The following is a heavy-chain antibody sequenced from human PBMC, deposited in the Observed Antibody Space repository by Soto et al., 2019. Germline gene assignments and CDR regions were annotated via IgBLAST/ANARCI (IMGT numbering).Heavy chain of an antibody. Sequence: EVQLVQSGGGLVQPGGSLRLSCVASGFTFSTYWMNWVRQAPGMGLEWVAGIKEDASEEVYVDSVKGRFSISRDNAKNSLYLQLTRLRADDRDVYYGATAISSTWSNVASWGQGSLVTVSS. CDR2: IKEDASEE. V-gene: IGHV3-7*01. J-gene: IGHJ4*02. D-gene: IGHD2-21*02. CDR1: GFTFSTYW. CDR3: ATAISSTWSNVAS.